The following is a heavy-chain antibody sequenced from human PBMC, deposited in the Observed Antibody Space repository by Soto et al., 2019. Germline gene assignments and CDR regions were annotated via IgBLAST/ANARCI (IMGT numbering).Heavy chain of an antibody. CDR2: IKKDGTTK. Sequence: EVQLVESGGGLVQPGGSLRLSCATSGVTFSNYWMSWVRQAPGKGLEWVAYIKKDGTTKDYVDSVRGRFTVSRDNAKNSLYLQMNNLRAEDTAVYYCARDVSALDVWGQGTLVTVSS. V-gene: IGHV3-7*01. J-gene: IGHJ4*02. CDR1: GVTFSNYW. CDR3: ARDVSALDV.